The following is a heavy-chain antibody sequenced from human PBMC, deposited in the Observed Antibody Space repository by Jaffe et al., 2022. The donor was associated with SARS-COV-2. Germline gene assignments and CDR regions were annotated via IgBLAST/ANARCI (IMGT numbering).Heavy chain of an antibody. J-gene: IGHJ4*02. D-gene: IGHD3-16*02. CDR2: IYYSGST. Sequence: QLQLQESGPGLVKPSETLSLTCTVSGGSISSSSYYWGWIRQPPGKGLEWIGSIYYSGSTYYNPSLKSRVTISVDTSKNQFSLKLSSVTAADTAVYYCARQGFYDYVWGSYRYTFDYWGQGTLVTVSS. CDR1: GGSISSSSYY. CDR3: ARQGFYDYVWGSYRYTFDY. V-gene: IGHV4-39*01.